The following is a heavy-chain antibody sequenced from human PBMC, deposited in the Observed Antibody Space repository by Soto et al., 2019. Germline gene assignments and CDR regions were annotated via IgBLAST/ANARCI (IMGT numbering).Heavy chain of an antibody. Sequence: SVKVSCKASGGTFSSYAISWVRQAPGQGLEWMGGIIPIFGTANYAQKFQGRVTITADESTSTAYMELSSLRSEDTAVYYCAREGGFGITLGAFDIWGQGTMVTVSS. CDR2: IIPIFGTA. J-gene: IGHJ3*02. CDR1: GGTFSSYA. CDR3: AREGGFGITLGAFDI. D-gene: IGHD3-10*01. V-gene: IGHV1-69*13.